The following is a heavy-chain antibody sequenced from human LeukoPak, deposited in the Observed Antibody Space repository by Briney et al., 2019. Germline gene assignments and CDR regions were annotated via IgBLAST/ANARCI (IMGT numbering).Heavy chain of an antibody. CDR2: VYSSGNT. V-gene: IGHV4-59*08. Sequence: SETLSLTCTVSGGSISSYYWSWLRHPPGKGLEWIGYVYSSGNTNYNPSLKSRVTISLDTSKNQSSLKMSSLTAADTAVYYCARRTPVTPNSFDSWGQGTLVTVSS. CDR1: GGSISSYY. CDR3: ARRTPVTPNSFDS. J-gene: IGHJ5*01. D-gene: IGHD4-17*01.